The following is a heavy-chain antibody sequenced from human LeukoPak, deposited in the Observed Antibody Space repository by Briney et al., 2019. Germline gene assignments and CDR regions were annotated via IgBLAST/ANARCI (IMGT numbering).Heavy chain of an antibody. CDR2: INPNSGGT. CDR3: ARETYCSGGSCYSCDY. Sequence: GSAVKVSCMASGYTFPGYYMHWVRQAPGQGLEWMGWINPNSGGTNYAQKFQGRVTMTRDTSISTAYMELSRLRSDDTAVYYCARETYCSGGSCYSCDYWGQGTLVTVSS. CDR1: GYTFPGYY. D-gene: IGHD2-15*01. V-gene: IGHV1-2*02. J-gene: IGHJ4*02.